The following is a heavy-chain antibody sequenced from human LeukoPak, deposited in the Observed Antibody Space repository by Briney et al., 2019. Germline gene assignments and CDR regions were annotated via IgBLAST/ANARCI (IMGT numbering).Heavy chain of an antibody. CDR3: AKDPRTYDILPEYFQH. J-gene: IGHJ1*01. CDR2: ISGSGGST. D-gene: IGHD3-9*01. CDR1: GFTFSSYA. Sequence: PGGSLRLSCAASGFTFSSYAMSWVRQAPGKGLEWVSAISGSGGSTYYADSVKGRFTISRDNSKNTLYLQMNSLRAEDTAVYYCAKDPRTYDILPEYFQHWGQGTLVTVSS. V-gene: IGHV3-23*01.